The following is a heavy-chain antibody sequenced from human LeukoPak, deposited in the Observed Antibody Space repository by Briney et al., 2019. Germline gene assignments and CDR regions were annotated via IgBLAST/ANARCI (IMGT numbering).Heavy chain of an antibody. CDR1: GFTFSSCW. D-gene: IGHD3-22*01. CDR3: ASNYYDSSGYYDHRFDY. Sequence: PGGSLRLSCAASGFTFSSCWMSWVRQAPGKGLEWVANIKQDGSEKYYVDSVKGRFTISRDNAKNSLYLQMNSLRAEDTAVYYCASNYYDSSGYYDHRFDYWGQGTLVTVSS. J-gene: IGHJ4*02. CDR2: IKQDGSEK. V-gene: IGHV3-7*01.